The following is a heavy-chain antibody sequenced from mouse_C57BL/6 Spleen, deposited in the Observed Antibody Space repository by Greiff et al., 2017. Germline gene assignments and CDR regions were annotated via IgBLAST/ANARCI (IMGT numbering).Heavy chain of an antibody. Sequence: QVQLQQPGAELVRPGSSVKLSCKASGYTFTSYWMDWVKQRPGQGLEWIGNIYPSDSETHYNQKFKDKATLTVDKSSSTAYMQLSSLTSEDSAVYYCARTLYSNWYFDVWGTGTTVTVSS. D-gene: IGHD2-5*01. CDR2: IYPSDSET. CDR3: ARTLYSNWYFDV. J-gene: IGHJ1*03. CDR1: GYTFTSYW. V-gene: IGHV1-61*01.